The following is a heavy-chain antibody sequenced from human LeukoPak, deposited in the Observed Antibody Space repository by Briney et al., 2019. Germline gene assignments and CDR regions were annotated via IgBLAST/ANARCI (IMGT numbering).Heavy chain of an antibody. V-gene: IGHV3-53*01. CDR2: IYIDRST. CDR3: ARLVRTMVRGVYYYYIDD. CDR1: GFTVSINY. J-gene: IGHJ6*03. D-gene: IGHD3-10*01. Sequence: RGGSLRLSCAVSGFTVSINYMSGGRHASGGGLEWVLVIYIDRSTYYADSVKGRFAISRDNSKNTLYLQMNSLRAEDTAVYYCARLVRTMVRGVYYYYIDDWXKGTTXTVSS.